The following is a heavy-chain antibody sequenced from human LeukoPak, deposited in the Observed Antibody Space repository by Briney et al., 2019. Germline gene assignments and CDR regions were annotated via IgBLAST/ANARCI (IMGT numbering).Heavy chain of an antibody. CDR1: GLTVSSNY. D-gene: IGHD5-24*01. CDR3: VKEVPGSTIYH. J-gene: IGHJ5*02. V-gene: IGHV3-66*01. CDR2: IFRGGAT. Sequence: GGSLRLSCVASGLTVSSNYMSWVRQAPGKGLEWVSVIFRGGATYHADSVKGRLTISRDTSKNTVYLQMNSLTAEDTAVYYCVKEVPGSTIYHWGQGTLVTVSS.